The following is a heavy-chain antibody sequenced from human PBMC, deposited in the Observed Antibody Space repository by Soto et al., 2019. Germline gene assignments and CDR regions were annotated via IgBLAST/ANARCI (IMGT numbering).Heavy chain of an antibody. D-gene: IGHD2-15*01. Sequence: QVQLVQSGAEVKKPGSSVKVSCKSSGGTFSTYAISWVRQAPAQGLEWMGGIIPIFGTANYAQKFQGRVTITADESTTXXYXEXXSLRAEDTAVYYCARDEMVVATGSRTWHYYYGMDVWGQGTTVTVSS. CDR1: GGTFSTYA. V-gene: IGHV1-69*12. CDR2: IIPIFGTA. CDR3: ARDEMVVATGSRTWHYYYGMDV. J-gene: IGHJ6*02.